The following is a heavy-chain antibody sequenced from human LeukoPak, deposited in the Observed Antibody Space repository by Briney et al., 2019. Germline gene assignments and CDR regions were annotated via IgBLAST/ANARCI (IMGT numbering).Heavy chain of an antibody. J-gene: IGHJ5*02. V-gene: IGHV3-23*01. CDR1: GFTFSSYA. CDR3: AKFAGITLVRRTNWFDP. CDR2: ISGSGGST. D-gene: IGHD3-10*01. Sequence: GGSLRLSCAASGFTFSSYAMTWVRQAPGKGLEWVSAISGSGGSTYYADSVKGRFTISRDNSKNTLFLQMNILRPEDTAVYYCAKFAGITLVRRTNWFDPWGQGTLSPSPQ.